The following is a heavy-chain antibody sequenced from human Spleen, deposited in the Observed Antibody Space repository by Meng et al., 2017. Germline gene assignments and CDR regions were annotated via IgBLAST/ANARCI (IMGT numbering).Heavy chain of an antibody. J-gene: IGHJ5*02. CDR1: GGSCRGYE. Sequence: RQWAAGLLHSGDALALTSEVLGGSCRGYEWTCIRQPPEKSLEWMAEINDSGSANNTPTRTNRVTVYVVTSKEQLSLSLSTATAAFTVVYYCARAGRHSAMSASGGYPPDLWGQGTLVTVSS. CDR2: INDSGSA. V-gene: IGHV4-34*01. D-gene: IGHD3-10*01. CDR3: ARAGRHSAMSASGGYPPDL.